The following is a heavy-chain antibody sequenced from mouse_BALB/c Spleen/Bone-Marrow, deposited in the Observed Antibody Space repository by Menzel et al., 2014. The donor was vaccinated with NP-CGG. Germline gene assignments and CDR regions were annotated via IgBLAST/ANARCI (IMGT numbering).Heavy chain of an antibody. CDR2: IRNKAYGYTT. CDR3: ARVPMDY. CDR1: GFTFTDYY. V-gene: IGHV7-3*02. J-gene: IGHJ4*01. Sequence: EVQLVESGGGLVQPGGSLRLSCTTSGFTFTDYYMSWVRQPPGKALEWLAFIRNKAYGYTTEYSATVRGRFTISRDNSQSILYLQMNTLRAEDSSTYYCARVPMDYWGQGTSVTVSS.